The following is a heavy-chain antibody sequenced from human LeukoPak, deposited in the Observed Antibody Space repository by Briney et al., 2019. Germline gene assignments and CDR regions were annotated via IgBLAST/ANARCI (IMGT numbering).Heavy chain of an antibody. CDR3: ARGPTISETGYFDY. J-gene: IGHJ4*03. V-gene: IGHV4-34*01. Sequence: SETLSVTCAVYGGSFRSDYWSWIRQSPGKGLGWIAEVNHRGDTNYNPSVKSRVNISVDTSKIQFSLKVTALTAADTAVYDCARGPTISETGYFDYWGQGTLVTVSS. CDR1: GGSFRSDY. D-gene: IGHD1-1*01. CDR2: VNHRGDT.